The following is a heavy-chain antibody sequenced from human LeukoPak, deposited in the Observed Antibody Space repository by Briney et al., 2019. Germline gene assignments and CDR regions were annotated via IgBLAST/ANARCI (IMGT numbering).Heavy chain of an antibody. CDR3: ARGRYSSNY. D-gene: IGHD5-18*01. J-gene: IGHJ4*02. CDR2: INHSGST. Sequence: SETLSLTCAVYGGSFSGYYWSWIRQPPGKGLEWIGEINHSGSTNYNPSLKSRVTISVDTSKNQFSLKLSSVTAADTAVYYCARGRYSSNYWGQGTLVTVSS. CDR1: GGSFSGYY. V-gene: IGHV4-34*01.